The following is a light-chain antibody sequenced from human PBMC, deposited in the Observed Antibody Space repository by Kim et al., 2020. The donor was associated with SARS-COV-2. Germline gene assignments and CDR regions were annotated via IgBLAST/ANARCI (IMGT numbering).Light chain of an antibody. Sequence: QSALTQPPSVSGSPGQSVTIPCTGSSSDVGGYNRVSWYQQAPGTAPKLIIHEVNNRPSGVSDRFSGSKSGNTASLTISALQAEDESDYYCSSQTSWGTWVFVGGTQLTVL. CDR2: EVN. V-gene: IGLV2-18*02. CDR1: SSDVGGYNR. CDR3: SSQTSWGTWV. J-gene: IGLJ3*02.